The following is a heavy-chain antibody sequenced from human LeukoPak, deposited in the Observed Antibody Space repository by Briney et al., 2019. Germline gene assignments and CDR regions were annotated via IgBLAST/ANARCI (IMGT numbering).Heavy chain of an antibody. J-gene: IGHJ3*02. CDR3: ARVTGQNNDAFDI. D-gene: IGHD2-8*02. CDR1: GYTFTAYY. Sequence: ASVKVSCKASGYTFTAYYIHWVRQAPGQGPEWLGWIYPNTGDTRFPQKFQGRVTMTRDTSISTAYMELTSLRSDDTAVYYCARVTGQNNDAFDIWGQGTMVTVSS. V-gene: IGHV1-2*02. CDR2: IYPNTGDT.